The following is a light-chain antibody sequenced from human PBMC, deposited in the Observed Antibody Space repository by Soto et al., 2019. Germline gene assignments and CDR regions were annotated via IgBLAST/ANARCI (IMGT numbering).Light chain of an antibody. V-gene: IGKV3-20*01. Sequence: EIVLTQSPGTLSLSPGERATLSCRASQSVSSSYLAWYQQKPGHAPRLLIYGASSRATGIPDRFSGSGSGTDFTLTISILEPEDFEVYYCQQYCSSPRTFGGGTKVEIK. CDR3: QQYCSSPRT. J-gene: IGKJ4*01. CDR1: QSVSSSY. CDR2: GAS.